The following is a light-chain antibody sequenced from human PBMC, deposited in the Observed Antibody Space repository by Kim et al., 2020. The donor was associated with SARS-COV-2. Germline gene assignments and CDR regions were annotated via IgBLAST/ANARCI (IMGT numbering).Light chain of an antibody. CDR1: QDIRND. J-gene: IGKJ5*01. CDR3: LQHSTYPIT. CDR2: GAS. Sequence: ASVGDRVTITCRASQDIRNDLGWYQQNPGRAPKRRIYGASSLQSGVPSRFSGSGSGTECTLTISSVQPEDFATYFCLQHSTYPITFGQGTRLEIK. V-gene: IGKV1-17*01.